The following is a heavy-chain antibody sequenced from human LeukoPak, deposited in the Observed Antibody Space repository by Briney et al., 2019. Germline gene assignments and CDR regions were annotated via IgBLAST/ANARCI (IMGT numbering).Heavy chain of an antibody. Sequence: PGGSLRLSCAASGFTFSSYEMNWVRQAPGKGLEWVSYINSGGITMYYADSVKGRFTISRDNAKNSLYLQMNSLRADDTAVYYCARAIAAAGTGWFDPWGQGTLVTVSS. CDR1: GFTFSSYE. CDR2: INSGGITM. CDR3: ARAIAAAGTGWFDP. V-gene: IGHV3-48*03. D-gene: IGHD6-13*01. J-gene: IGHJ5*02.